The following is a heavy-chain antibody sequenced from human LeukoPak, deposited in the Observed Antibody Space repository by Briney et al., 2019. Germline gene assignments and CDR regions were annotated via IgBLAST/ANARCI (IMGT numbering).Heavy chain of an antibody. CDR2: INAGNGNT. V-gene: IGHV1-3*01. CDR3: ARDALYEYGEFHFDY. CDR1: GYTFTSYA. D-gene: IGHD3-10*01. J-gene: IGHJ4*02. Sequence: ASVKVSCKASGYTFTSYAMHWVRQAPGQRLEWMGWINAGNGNTKYSQKFQGRVTITRDTSASTAYMELSSLRSEDTAVYYCARDALYEYGEFHFDYWGQRTLVTVSS.